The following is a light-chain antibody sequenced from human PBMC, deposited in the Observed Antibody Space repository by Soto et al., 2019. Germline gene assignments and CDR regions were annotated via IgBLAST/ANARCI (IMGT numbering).Light chain of an antibody. CDR3: QQRSNSEIT. J-gene: IGKJ3*01. CDR1: QSVSNTY. Sequence: IVLTQSPGTLSLSPGERATLSCRTSQSVSNTYVAWYQQKPGQAPRLLIYDTSSRVTGIPDRFSGSGSGTDFTLTISRLEPEDFAVYYCQQRSNSEITFGPGTKVDIK. CDR2: DTS. V-gene: IGKV3D-20*02.